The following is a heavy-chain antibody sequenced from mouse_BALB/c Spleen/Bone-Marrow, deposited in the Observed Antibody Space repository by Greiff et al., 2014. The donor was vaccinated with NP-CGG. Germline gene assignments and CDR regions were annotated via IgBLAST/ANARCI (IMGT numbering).Heavy chain of an antibody. CDR2: INPSSGYT. CDR3: ALANWDIGGPFAH. J-gene: IGHJ3*01. V-gene: IGHV1-4*01. D-gene: IGHD4-1*01. Sequence: VQLQQSGAELARPGASVKMSCKASGYTFTSYTMHWVKQRPGQGLEWIGYINPSSGYTNYNQKFKDKATLTADKSSSTAYMQLSSLTSEDSAVYYCALANWDIGGPFAHWGQGTLVTVSA. CDR1: GYTFTSYT.